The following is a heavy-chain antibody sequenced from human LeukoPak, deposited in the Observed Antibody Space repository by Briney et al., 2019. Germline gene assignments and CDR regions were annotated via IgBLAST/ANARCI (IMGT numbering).Heavy chain of an antibody. CDR2: IKQEGSAR. V-gene: IGHV3-7*01. D-gene: IGHD6-13*01. Sequence: GGSLRLSCVASGFSFSSYWMSWVRQTPGKGLEWVANIKQEGSARYYVDSVTGRFTISRDNSMNSLYLQMNSLRVEDTAVYYCARDPGIAAAGTVGYFDSWGQGILVTVSS. CDR3: ARDPGIAAAGTVGYFDS. CDR1: GFSFSSYW. J-gene: IGHJ4*02.